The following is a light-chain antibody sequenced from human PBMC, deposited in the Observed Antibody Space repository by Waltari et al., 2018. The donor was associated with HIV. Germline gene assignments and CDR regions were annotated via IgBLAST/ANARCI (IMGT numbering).Light chain of an antibody. J-gene: IGKJ1*01. CDR3: QHSYISPWT. CDR1: QRISTY. V-gene: IGKV1-39*01. Sequence: DIQMTQSPSSLSASIGDRVTITCRASQRISTYLNWYQQKPGKAPHLLIFAASNLQSGVPSRFSGRGSGTDFTLNSSSLQPEDFATYYCQHSYISPWTFGQGTKVEI. CDR2: AAS.